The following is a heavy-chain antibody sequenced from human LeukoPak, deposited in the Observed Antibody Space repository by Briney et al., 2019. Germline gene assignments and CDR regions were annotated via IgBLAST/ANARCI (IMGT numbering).Heavy chain of an antibody. V-gene: IGHV4-34*01. Sequence: SETLSLTCAVYGGSFSGYYWSWIRQPPGKGLEWIGEINHSGSTNYNPSLKSRVTISVDTSKNQFSLKLSSVTAADTAVYYCARVAAAGGWFDPWGQGTLVTVSS. D-gene: IGHD6-13*01. J-gene: IGHJ5*02. CDR3: ARVAAAGGWFDP. CDR1: GGSFSGYY. CDR2: INHSGST.